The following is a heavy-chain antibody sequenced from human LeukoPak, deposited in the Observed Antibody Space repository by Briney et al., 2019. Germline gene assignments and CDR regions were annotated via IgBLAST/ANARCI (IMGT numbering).Heavy chain of an antibody. CDR3: AKMRWELNYFDY. CDR2: ISGSGGST. CDR1: GFTLSSYA. D-gene: IGHD4-23*01. J-gene: IGHJ4*02. V-gene: IGHV3-23*01. Sequence: GGSLRLSCAASGFTLSSYAMSWVRQAPGKGLEWVSAISGSGGSTYYADSVKGRFTISRDNSKNTLYLQMNSLRAEDTAIYYCAKMRWELNYFDYWGQGILVTVSS.